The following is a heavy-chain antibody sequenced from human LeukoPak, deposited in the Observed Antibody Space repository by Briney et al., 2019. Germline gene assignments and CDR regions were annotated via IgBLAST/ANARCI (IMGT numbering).Heavy chain of an antibody. Sequence: GGSLRLSCAASGFSFSAYAMSWVRQAPGKGLEWVAVISYDGSNKYYADSVKGRFTISRDNSKNTLYLQMNSLRAEDTAVYYCAKGRLLWFLEAPDYWGQGTLVTVSS. V-gene: IGHV3-30*18. J-gene: IGHJ4*02. CDR2: ISYDGSNK. CDR1: GFSFSAYA. CDR3: AKGRLLWFLEAPDY. D-gene: IGHD3-10*01.